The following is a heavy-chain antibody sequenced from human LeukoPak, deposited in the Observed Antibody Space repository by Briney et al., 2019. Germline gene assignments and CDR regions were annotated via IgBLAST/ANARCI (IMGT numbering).Heavy chain of an antibody. V-gene: IGHV3-23*01. CDR1: GFTFSSCA. CDR3: AKDRGYCSSTSCYAWGVFDY. CDR2: ISGSGGST. Sequence: GGSLRLSCAASGFTFSSCAMSWVRQAPGKGLEWVSAISGSGGSTYYADSVKGRFTISRDNSKNTLYLQMNSLRAEDTAVYYCAKDRGYCSSTSCYAWGVFDYWGQGTLVTVSS. J-gene: IGHJ4*02. D-gene: IGHD2-2*01.